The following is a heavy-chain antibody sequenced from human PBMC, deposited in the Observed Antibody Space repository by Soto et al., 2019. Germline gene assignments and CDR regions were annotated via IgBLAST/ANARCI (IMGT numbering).Heavy chain of an antibody. CDR3: ARDRAGAVGGSGDYYYDMDV. CDR2: IWNDGSNK. D-gene: IGHD6-13*01. CDR1: GFTFSTYG. Sequence: QVQLVESGGGVVQPGGSLRLSCAASGFTFSTYGMHWVRQAPGKGLEWVAVIWNDGSNKFYLESVKGRFTISRDNCKNTLYLQMNSLRAEDTALYYCARDRAGAVGGSGDYYYDMDVWGQGTTVTVSS. V-gene: IGHV3-33*01. J-gene: IGHJ6*01.